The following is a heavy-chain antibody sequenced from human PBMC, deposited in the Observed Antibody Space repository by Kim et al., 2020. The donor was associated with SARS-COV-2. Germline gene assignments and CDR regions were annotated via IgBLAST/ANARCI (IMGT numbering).Heavy chain of an antibody. Sequence: ASVKVSCKASGYTFTGYYMHWVRQAPGQGLEWMGRINPNSGGTNYAQKVQGRVTMTRDTSISTAYMELSRLRSDDTAVYYCASIAAAGRGGWGDYYVYYGMDVCGQGTTVTVSS. V-gene: IGHV1-2*06. J-gene: IGHJ6*02. CDR3: ASIAAAGRGGWGDYYVYYGMDV. CDR1: GYTFTGYY. CDR2: INPNSGGT. D-gene: IGHD6-13*01.